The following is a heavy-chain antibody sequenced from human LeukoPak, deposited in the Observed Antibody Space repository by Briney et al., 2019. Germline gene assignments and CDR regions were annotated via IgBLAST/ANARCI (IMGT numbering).Heavy chain of an antibody. CDR3: ARHARAAAGNYDY. J-gene: IGHJ4*02. D-gene: IGHD6-13*01. CDR1: GGSISSYY. V-gene: IGHV4-59*08. CDR2: IYYSGST. Sequence: PSETLSLTCTVSGGSISSYYWSRIRQPPGKGLEWIGYIYYSGSTNYNPSLKSRVTISVDTSKNQFSLKLSSVTAADTAVYYCARHARAAAGNYDYWGQGTLVTVSS.